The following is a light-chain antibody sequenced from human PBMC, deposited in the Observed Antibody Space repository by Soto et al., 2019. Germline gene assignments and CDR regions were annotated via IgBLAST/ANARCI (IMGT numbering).Light chain of an antibody. CDR2: DAS. CDR3: QQYENESPT. V-gene: IGKV1-33*01. Sequence: IQMTQSPSSLSASVGDRVTITCQASQDIRYFLSWSQQKPGKAPKLLIYDASILETGAPSRFSGSGSGTDFSFTISSLPPEDIATYYCQQYENESPTFGQGIRLEIK. J-gene: IGKJ5*01. CDR1: QDIRYF.